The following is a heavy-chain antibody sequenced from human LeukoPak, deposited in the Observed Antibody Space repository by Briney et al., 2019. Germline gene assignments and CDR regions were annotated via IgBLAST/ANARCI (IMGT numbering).Heavy chain of an antibody. CDR3: ARERYSSSWYYGGDY. J-gene: IGHJ4*02. V-gene: IGHV1-18*01. D-gene: IGHD6-13*01. CDR2: ISAYNGNT. CDR1: GYTFTSYG. Sequence: ASVNVSCKASGYTFTSYGISWVRQAPGQGLEWMGWISAYNGNTNYAQKLQGRVTMTTDTSTSTAYMELRSMRSDDTAVYYCARERYSSSWYYGGDYWGQGTLVTVSS.